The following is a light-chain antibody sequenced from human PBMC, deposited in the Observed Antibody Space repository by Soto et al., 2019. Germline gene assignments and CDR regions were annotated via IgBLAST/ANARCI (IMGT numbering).Light chain of an antibody. CDR1: QSVSSSY. Sequence: EIVLTQSPGTLSLSPGERATLSCRASQSVSSSYLAWYQQKPGQAPRLLIDGASSRPTGIPDRFSGSGSGTDFTLTISRLEPEDFAVYYCQQRSNRPPGITFGQGTRLEIK. CDR3: QQRSNRPPGIT. J-gene: IGKJ5*01. V-gene: IGKV3D-20*02. CDR2: GAS.